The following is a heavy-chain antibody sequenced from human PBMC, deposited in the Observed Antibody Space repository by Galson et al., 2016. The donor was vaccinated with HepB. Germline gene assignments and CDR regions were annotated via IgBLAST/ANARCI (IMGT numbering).Heavy chain of an antibody. J-gene: IGHJ4*02. CDR2: ISSGSSNI. CDR3: ARGLEYADY. D-gene: IGHD1-1*01. V-gene: IGHV3-48*01. CDR1: GFTFSTYS. Sequence: SLRLSCAASGFTFSTYSMNWLRQAPGKGLEWVSHISSGSSNIYYADSVKGRFTVSRDKANNSLYLQMNSLRGDDTAVYFCARGLEYADYWGQGSLVTVSS.